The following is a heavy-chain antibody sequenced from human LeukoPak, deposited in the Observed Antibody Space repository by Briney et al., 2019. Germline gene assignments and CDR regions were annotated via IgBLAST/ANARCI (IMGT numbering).Heavy chain of an antibody. Sequence: GASVKVSCKASGYNFTNYGIIWVRQTPGQGLQWMGWISAHNGNTNYAQKLQGRITLTTDTSTSTVYMELRSLTSDDTAVYYCARAETTLLLNYRGQGTLVTVSS. D-gene: IGHD4-11*01. V-gene: IGHV1-18*01. J-gene: IGHJ4*02. CDR3: ARAETTLLLNY. CDR2: ISAHNGNT. CDR1: GYNFTNYG.